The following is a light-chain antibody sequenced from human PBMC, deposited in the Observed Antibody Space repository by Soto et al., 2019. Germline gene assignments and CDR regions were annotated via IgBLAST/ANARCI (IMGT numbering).Light chain of an antibody. CDR3: SSYTSSSSPRYVI. J-gene: IGLJ2*01. CDR1: SSDVGGYNY. V-gene: IGLV2-14*01. Sequence: QSALTQPASVSGSPGQSITISCTGTSSDVGGYNYVSWYQQHPGKAPKLMIYDVSNRPSGVSNRFSGSKSGNTASLTISGLQAEDEDEYDCSSYTSSSSPRYVIFVGGTKLTVL. CDR2: DVS.